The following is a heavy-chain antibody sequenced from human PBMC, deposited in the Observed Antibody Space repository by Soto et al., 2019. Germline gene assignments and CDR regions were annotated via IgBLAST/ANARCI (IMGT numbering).Heavy chain of an antibody. D-gene: IGHD1-26*01. CDR1: GFTFSNYG. V-gene: IGHV3-33*01. Sequence: PGGSLRLSCAASGFTFSNYGMHWVRQAPGKGLEWVAIIWHDGNNKYYADSVRGRFIISRDNSKNRLYLQMNRLRAEDTAVYYCASDLVGASDSYGLDVWGQGTPLTVSS. J-gene: IGHJ6*02. CDR3: ASDLVGASDSYGLDV. CDR2: IWHDGNNK.